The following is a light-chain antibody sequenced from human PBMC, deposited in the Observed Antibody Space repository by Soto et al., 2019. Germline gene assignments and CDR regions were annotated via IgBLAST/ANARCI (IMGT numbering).Light chain of an antibody. Sequence: DIQMTQSPSSLSASVGDRVTSTCRASQSITSYLNWYQQKPGQAPKLLIYAASRSQRGVPSRFSGSGSGTDFTLTISSLQPEDFATYYCQQSYNTPYTFGQGTKLDIK. CDR1: QSITSY. J-gene: IGKJ2*01. CDR3: QQSYNTPYT. CDR2: AAS. V-gene: IGKV1-39*01.